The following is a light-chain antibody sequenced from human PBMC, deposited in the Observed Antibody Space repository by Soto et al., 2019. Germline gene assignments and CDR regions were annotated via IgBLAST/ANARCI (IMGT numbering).Light chain of an antibody. CDR1: QSISDY. V-gene: IGKV1-39*01. CDR3: QQSSNTSEGT. J-gene: IGKJ1*01. Sequence: DIQMTQSPSSLSASVGDRVTITCRASQSISDYLNWYQHEPGKAPKLLIYAASILQSGVPSRFSGSGSETDFTLTISSLQPGDFATYYCQQSSNTSEGTFGQGTKVAIK. CDR2: AAS.